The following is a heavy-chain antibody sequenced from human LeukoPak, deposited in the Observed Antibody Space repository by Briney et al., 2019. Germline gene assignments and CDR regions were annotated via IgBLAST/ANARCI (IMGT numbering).Heavy chain of an antibody. Sequence: GGPLRLSCAASRFTVSNNYIAWVRQAPGKGLEWVSVIYSGGSTYYADSVKGRFSLSRDNSKNTLYLQMNSLTDEDTAVYHCARGQFYYGSGTFYPMDSWGQGTLVTLSS. CDR3: ARGQFYYGSGTFYPMDS. V-gene: IGHV3-66*01. D-gene: IGHD3-10*01. CDR1: RFTVSNNY. CDR2: IYSGGST. J-gene: IGHJ4*02.